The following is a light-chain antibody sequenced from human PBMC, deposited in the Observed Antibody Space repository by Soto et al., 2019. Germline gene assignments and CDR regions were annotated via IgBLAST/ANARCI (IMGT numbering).Light chain of an antibody. CDR3: CSYAGTTTFVI. CDR1: NSDVGNYNL. CDR2: EDI. J-gene: IGLJ2*01. V-gene: IGLV2-23*02. Sequence: QSALTQPASVSGSPGQSITISCTGTNSDVGNYNLVSWYQHHPGKAPKLMIYEDIKRPSGVSNRFSGSKSGNTASLTISGLQAEDEGDYYCCSYAGTTTFVIFGGGTKLTVL.